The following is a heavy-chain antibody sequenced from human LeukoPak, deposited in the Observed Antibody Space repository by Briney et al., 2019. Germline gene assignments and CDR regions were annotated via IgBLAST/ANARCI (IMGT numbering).Heavy chain of an antibody. CDR2: ISTSGST. J-gene: IGHJ4*02. CDR3: ARVRYSDSSVLTRKRSYYFDY. CDR1: GGSISSYY. Sequence: SETLSLTCTVSGGSISSYYWSWIRQPAGKGLESIGHISTSGSTSYNPSLKSRVTMSVDTSKNQFSLKLSSVTAADTAVYYCARVRYSDSSVLTRKRSYYFDYWGQGTLVTVSS. V-gene: IGHV4-4*07. D-gene: IGHD3-22*01.